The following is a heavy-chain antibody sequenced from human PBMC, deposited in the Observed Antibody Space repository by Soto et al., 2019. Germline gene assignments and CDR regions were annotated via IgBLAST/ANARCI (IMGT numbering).Heavy chain of an antibody. D-gene: IGHD5-18*01. V-gene: IGHV3-9*01. CDR3: VRSKGGYSYGAPFNS. J-gene: IGHJ4*02. Sequence: EVQLEESGGALVQPGRSLRLSCAASGFTFDDYAMYWVRQVLGKGLEWVSSISWNSGNIGYADSVKGRFTTSRDNAKYLPYLQMNSLRPEDPALYYCVRSKGGYSYGAPFNSWGQGTLVTVSS. CDR1: GFTFDDYA. CDR2: ISWNSGNI.